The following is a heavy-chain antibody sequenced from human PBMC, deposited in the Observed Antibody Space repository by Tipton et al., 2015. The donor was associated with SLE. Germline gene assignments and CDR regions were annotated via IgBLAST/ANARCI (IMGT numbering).Heavy chain of an antibody. Sequence: TLSLTCAVSGGSIGSSDHYWGWFRQPPGKGLEWIGSIHYSGSTYFNPSLKSRVTISVDTSKNQFSLKLSSVTAADTAVYFCARQSFGGSWEFDYWGQGALVTVSS. J-gene: IGHJ4*02. CDR2: IHYSGST. CDR1: GGSIGSSDHY. V-gene: IGHV4-39*01. D-gene: IGHD2-15*01. CDR3: ARQSFGGSWEFDY.